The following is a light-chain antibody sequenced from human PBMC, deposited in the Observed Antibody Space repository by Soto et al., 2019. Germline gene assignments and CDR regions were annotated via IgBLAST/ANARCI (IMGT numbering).Light chain of an antibody. CDR2: KAS. Sequence: DIQMTQSPSTLSESVGDRVTITCRASQSISTWLAWYQQKPGKAPKLLIYKASTLETGVPSRFSGSGSGTEFTLTISSLQPDDFATYYCQQYKSFPWTFGQGTKVEIK. V-gene: IGKV1-5*03. CDR3: QQYKSFPWT. CDR1: QSISTW. J-gene: IGKJ1*01.